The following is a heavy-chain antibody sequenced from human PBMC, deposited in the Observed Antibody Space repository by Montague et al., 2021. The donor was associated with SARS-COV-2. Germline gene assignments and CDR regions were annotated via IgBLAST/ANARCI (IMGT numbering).Heavy chain of an antibody. CDR1: GGSISSGNW. CDR2: SIIVGAP. V-gene: IGHV4-4*02. Sequence: SETLSLTCVVSGGSISSGNWWSWVRQPPGKGLEWIGESIIVGAPATKYNPSLKSRVTISADKSKNQFSLRVTSMTAADTAVYYCARRTWGDSGVFDIWGRGTKVIVSS. J-gene: IGHJ3*02. CDR3: ARRTWGDSGVFDI. D-gene: IGHD2-21*02.